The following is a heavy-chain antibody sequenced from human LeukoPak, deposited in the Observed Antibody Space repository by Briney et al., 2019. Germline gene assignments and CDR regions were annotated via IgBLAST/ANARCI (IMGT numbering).Heavy chain of an antibody. Sequence: SETLSLTCTVSGGSFSRYYWSWIRQPAGKGLEWIGRIYTSGSTNYNPSLKSRVTISVDKSKNQFSLKLSSVTAADTAVYYCARASDTAMASDAFDIWGQGTMVTVSS. CDR3: ARASDTAMASDAFDI. J-gene: IGHJ3*02. D-gene: IGHD5-18*01. V-gene: IGHV4-4*07. CDR1: GGSFSRYY. CDR2: IYTSGST.